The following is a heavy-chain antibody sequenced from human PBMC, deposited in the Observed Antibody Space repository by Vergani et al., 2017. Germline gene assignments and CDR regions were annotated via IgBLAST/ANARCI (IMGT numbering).Heavy chain of an antibody. CDR3: AMVTRGAFEI. CDR1: GFTFSSYE. Sequence: EVQLVESGGGLVQPGGSLRLSCAASGFTFSSYEMNWVRQAPGKGLEWVSYISSSSSTIYYADSVKGRFTSSRDNAENSLYLQMNSLRAEDTAVYYCAMVTRGAFEIWGQGTRVTVSS. J-gene: IGHJ3*02. CDR2: ISSSSSTI. D-gene: IGHD2-21*02. V-gene: IGHV3-48*03.